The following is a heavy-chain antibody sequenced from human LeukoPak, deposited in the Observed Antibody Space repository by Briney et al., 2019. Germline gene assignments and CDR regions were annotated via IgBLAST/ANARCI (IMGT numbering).Heavy chain of an antibody. J-gene: IGHJ4*02. CDR2: INTDGTST. V-gene: IGHV3-74*01. CDR3: ACLGVPGSYKHFFDY. D-gene: IGHD3-10*01. CDR1: GLTLTTYW. Sequence: GGSLRLSCAASGLTLTTYWMHWVRQAPGEGLVWVSRINTDGTSTNYAHSVKGRFTISRDNAKNTLYLQMNSLRAEDTALYYCACLGVPGSYKHFFDYWGQGTLVTVSS.